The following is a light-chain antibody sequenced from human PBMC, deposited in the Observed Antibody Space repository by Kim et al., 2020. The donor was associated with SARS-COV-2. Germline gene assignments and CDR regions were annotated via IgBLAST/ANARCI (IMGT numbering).Light chain of an antibody. CDR3: QHYRNLPLT. CDR1: QGIFNY. V-gene: IGKV1-33*01. J-gene: IGKJ4*01. Sequence: ASVGDRVTITCRASQGIFNYLNWYQQKPGKAPKLLIYDTSTLEIGVSSRFSGSGSGTDFTFTITNLQPDDVATYYCQHYRNLPLTFGGGTKVEIK. CDR2: DTS.